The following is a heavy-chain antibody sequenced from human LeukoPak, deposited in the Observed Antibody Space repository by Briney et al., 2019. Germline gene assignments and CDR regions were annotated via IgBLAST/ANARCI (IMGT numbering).Heavy chain of an antibody. CDR3: AKTVVITFGGVIVPDAFDI. CDR2: IRYDGSNK. V-gene: IGHV3-30*02. Sequence: GGSLRLSCAASGFTFSSYGMHWVRQAPGKGLEWVAFIRYDGSNKYYADSVKGRFTISRDNSKNTLYLQMNSLRAEDTAVYYCAKTVVITFGGVIVPDAFDIWGQGTMVTVSS. CDR1: GFTFSSYG. D-gene: IGHD3-16*02. J-gene: IGHJ3*02.